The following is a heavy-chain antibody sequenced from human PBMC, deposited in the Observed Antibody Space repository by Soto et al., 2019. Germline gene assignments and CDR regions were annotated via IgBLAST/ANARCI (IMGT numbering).Heavy chain of an antibody. CDR3: ARGWVDCSSTSCYSWYYYYYYGMDV. CDR2: INHSGST. D-gene: IGHD2-2*01. V-gene: IGHV4-34*01. J-gene: IGHJ6*02. CDR1: GGSFSCYY. Sequence: SETLSRTCAVYGGSFSCYYWSWIRQPPGKGLEWIGEINHSGSTNYNPSLKSRVTISVDTSKNQFSLKLSSVTAADTAVYYCARGWVDCSSTSCYSWYYYYYYGMDVWGQGTTVTVSS.